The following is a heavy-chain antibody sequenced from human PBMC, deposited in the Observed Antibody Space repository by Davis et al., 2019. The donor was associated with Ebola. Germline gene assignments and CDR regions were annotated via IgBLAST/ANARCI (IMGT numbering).Heavy chain of an antibody. CDR3: ARDSGPGPYTAMVTGYFQH. D-gene: IGHD5-18*01. CDR1: GFTFSSYS. CDR2: ISSSSSYI. Sequence: PGGSLRLSCAASGFTFSSYSMNWVRQAPGKGLEWVSSISSSSSYIYYADSVKGRFTISRDNAKNSLYLQMNSLRAEDTAVYYCARDSGPGPYTAMVTGYFQHWGQGTLVTVSS. J-gene: IGHJ1*01. V-gene: IGHV3-21*01.